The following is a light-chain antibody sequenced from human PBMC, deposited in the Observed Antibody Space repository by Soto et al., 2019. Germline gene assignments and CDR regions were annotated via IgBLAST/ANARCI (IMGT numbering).Light chain of an antibody. Sequence: DIQMTQSHSTLSGSVGDRVTITCRASPTISSWLAWYQQKPGKAPKLLIYKASTLKSGVPSRFSGSGSGTEFTLTISSLQPDDFATYYCQHYNSYSEAFGQGTKVDIK. CDR2: KAS. CDR1: PTISSW. CDR3: QHYNSYSEA. J-gene: IGKJ1*01. V-gene: IGKV1-5*03.